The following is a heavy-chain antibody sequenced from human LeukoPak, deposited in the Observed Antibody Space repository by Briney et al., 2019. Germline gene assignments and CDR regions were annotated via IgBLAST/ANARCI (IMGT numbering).Heavy chain of an antibody. CDR1: GGSFSGYY. D-gene: IGHD5-24*01. CDR3: ARRFQQMATMAYFDY. J-gene: IGHJ4*02. V-gene: IGHV4-34*01. CDR2: ITHTETT. Sequence: PSETLSLTCAVYGGSFSGYYWSWIRQPPGKGLEWIGEITHTETTNYKSSLKSRVTISVDRAKNQLSLQLNSVTAADTAVYYCARRFQQMATMAYFDYWGQGTLVTVSS.